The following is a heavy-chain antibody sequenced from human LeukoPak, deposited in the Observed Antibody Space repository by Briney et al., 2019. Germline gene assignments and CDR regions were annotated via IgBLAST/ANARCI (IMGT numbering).Heavy chain of an antibody. J-gene: IGHJ3*02. CDR3: AKAEFLDSSGFRTGAFDI. Sequence: GGSLRLSCAASGFTFSSYWMTWVRQAPGKGLEWVSYISSSGSTIYYADSVKGRFTISRDNSKNTLYLQMNSLRAEDTAVYYCAKAEFLDSSGFRTGAFDIWGQGTMVTVSS. D-gene: IGHD6-19*01. CDR2: ISSSGSTI. CDR1: GFTFSSYW. V-gene: IGHV3-48*01.